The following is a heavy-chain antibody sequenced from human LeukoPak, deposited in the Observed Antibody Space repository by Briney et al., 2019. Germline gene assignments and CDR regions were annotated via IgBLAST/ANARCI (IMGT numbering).Heavy chain of an antibody. V-gene: IGHV4-59*12. D-gene: IGHD6-19*01. CDR1: GGSISSYY. Sequence: PSETLSLTCTVSGGSISSYYWSWIRQPPGKGLEWIGYIYYSGSTNYNPSLKSRVTISVDTSKNQFSLKLSSVTAADTAVYYCARRTWLARPFDYWGQGTLVTVSS. CDR3: ARRTWLARPFDY. CDR2: IYYSGST. J-gene: IGHJ4*02.